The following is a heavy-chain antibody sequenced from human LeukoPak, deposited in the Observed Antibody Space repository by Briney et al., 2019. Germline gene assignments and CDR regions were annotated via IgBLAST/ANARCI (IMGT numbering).Heavy chain of an antibody. J-gene: IGHJ4*02. V-gene: IGHV3-48*03. CDR3: AKDREGIVVVVAAFDY. D-gene: IGHD2-15*01. CDR1: GFTFSSYE. CDR2: ISSSGSTI. Sequence: GGSLRLSCAASGFTFSSYEMNWVRQAPGKGLEWVSYISSSGSTIYYADSVKGRFTISRDNAKNTLYLQMNSLRAEDTAVYYCAKDREGIVVVVAAFDYWGQGTLVTVSS.